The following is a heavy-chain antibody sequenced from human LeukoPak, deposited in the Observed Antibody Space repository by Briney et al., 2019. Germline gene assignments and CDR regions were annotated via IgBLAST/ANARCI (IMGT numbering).Heavy chain of an antibody. Sequence: ASVKVSCKASGYTFTGYYMHWVRQAPGQGLEWMGWINPNSGGTNYAQKFQGRVTMTRDTSISTAYMELSRLRSDDTAVYYCARMVSRWYGMDVWGQGTTVTVSS. CDR3: ARMVSRWYGMDV. CDR2: INPNSGGT. D-gene: IGHD2-21*01. V-gene: IGHV1-2*02. J-gene: IGHJ6*02. CDR1: GYTFTGYY.